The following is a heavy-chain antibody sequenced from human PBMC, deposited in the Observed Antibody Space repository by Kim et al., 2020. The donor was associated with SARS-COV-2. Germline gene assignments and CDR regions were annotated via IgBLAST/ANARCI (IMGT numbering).Heavy chain of an antibody. CDR1: GYSFTSYW. Sequence: GESLKISCKGSGYSFTSYWISWVRQMPGKGLEWMGRIDPSDSYTNYSPSFQGHVTISADKSISTAYLQWSSLKASDTAMYYCAIQGGTSDGAGAVEMATITSYYCYGMDVWGQETTVTVSS. J-gene: IGHJ6*02. CDR2: IDPSDSYT. V-gene: IGHV5-10-1*01. CDR3: AIQGGTSDGAGAVEMATITSYYCYGMDV. D-gene: IGHD5-12*01.